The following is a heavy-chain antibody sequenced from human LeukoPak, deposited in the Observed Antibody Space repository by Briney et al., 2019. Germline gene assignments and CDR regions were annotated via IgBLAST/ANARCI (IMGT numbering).Heavy chain of an antibody. J-gene: IGHJ4*02. D-gene: IGHD3-22*01. CDR3: ARVTGYMIEDYFDY. CDR1: GGSISGYY. V-gene: IGHV4-59*01. Sequence: PSETLSLTCSVSGGSISGYYWSWIRQPPGKGLEWIGYSYYSGSTNYSPSLRSRVTISVDTSRNEFSLKLRSVTAADTAEYYCARVTGYMIEDYFDYWGQGTLVTVSS. CDR2: SYYSGST.